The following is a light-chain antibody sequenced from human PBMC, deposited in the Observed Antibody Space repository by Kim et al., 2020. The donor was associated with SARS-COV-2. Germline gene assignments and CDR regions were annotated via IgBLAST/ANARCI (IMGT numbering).Light chain of an antibody. V-gene: IGLV3-19*01. CDR2: GKN. J-gene: IGLJ3*02. CDR3: NSRDSSGNHWV. CDR1: SLRSYY. Sequence: ALGQTVRLTCQGHSLRSYYASWYQQKPGQAPVLVIYGKNNRPSGIPDRFSGSSSGNTASLTITGAQAEDEADYYCNSRDSSGNHWVFGGGTQLTVL.